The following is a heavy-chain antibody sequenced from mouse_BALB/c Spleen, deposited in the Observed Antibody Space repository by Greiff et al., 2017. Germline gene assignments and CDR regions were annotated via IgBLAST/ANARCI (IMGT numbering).Heavy chain of an antibody. D-gene: IGHD1-1*01. CDR1: GFSLTSYG. CDR2: IWSGGST. Sequence: VKLVESGPGLVAPSQSLSITCTVSGFSLTSYGVHWVRQSPGKGLEWLGVIWSGGSTDYNAAFISRLSISKDNSKSQVFFKMNSLQADDTAIYYCARNSHYYGSSYGYAMDYWGQGTSVTVSS. V-gene: IGHV2-4-1*01. CDR3: ARNSHYYGSSYGYAMDY. J-gene: IGHJ4*01.